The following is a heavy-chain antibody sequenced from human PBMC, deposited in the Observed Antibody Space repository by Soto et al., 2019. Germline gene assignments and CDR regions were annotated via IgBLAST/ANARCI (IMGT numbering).Heavy chain of an antibody. CDR1: GDSIGTYC. V-gene: IGHV4-59*01. Sequence: PSETLSLTCTVSGDSIGTYCWNWLRQPPGKGLEWIGYIYSSGSTSYNPSLKSRVTISVDTSKNQFSLKLTSATAADTAVYYCARGGGGPGYWGQGIQVTVSS. CDR3: ARGGGGPGY. D-gene: IGHD3-10*01. CDR2: IYSSGST. J-gene: IGHJ4*02.